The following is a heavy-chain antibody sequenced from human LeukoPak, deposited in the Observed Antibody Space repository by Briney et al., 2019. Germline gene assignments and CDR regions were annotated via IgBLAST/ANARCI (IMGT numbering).Heavy chain of an antibody. D-gene: IGHD5-18*01. Sequence: SGGPSLPCAGSGGFFKGYYWGGGRQPPGGGGGGGGGKNHSGSTNYNPSLKSRVTISVDTSKNQFSLKLSSVTAADTAVYCCARGRKDSYGYNRPDYFDYWGQGTLVTVSS. CDR2: KNHSGST. J-gene: IGHJ4*02. CDR1: GGFFKGYY. V-gene: IGHV4-34*01. CDR3: ARGRKDSYGYNRPDYFDY.